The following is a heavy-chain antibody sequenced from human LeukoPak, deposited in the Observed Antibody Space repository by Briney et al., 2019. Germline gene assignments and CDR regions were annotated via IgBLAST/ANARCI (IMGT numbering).Heavy chain of an antibody. CDR1: GFTFSSYS. Sequence: GGSLRLSCAASGFTFSSYSMNWVRQAPGKGLEWVSYISSSSSYIYYADSVKGRFTISRDNAKNSLYLQMNSLRAEDTAVYYCARSIVVVPAAPGFDYWGQGTLVTVSS. CDR2: ISSSSSYI. D-gene: IGHD2-2*01. J-gene: IGHJ4*02. CDR3: ARSIVVVPAAPGFDY. V-gene: IGHV3-21*05.